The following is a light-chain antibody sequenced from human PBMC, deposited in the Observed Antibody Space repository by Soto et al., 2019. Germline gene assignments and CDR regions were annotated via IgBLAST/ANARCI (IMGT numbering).Light chain of an antibody. J-gene: IGKJ1*01. CDR3: QQYNSYWT. Sequence: DLQITQSPSALSAFVGYRVTITCRASQSISSWLAWYQQKPGKAPKLLIYDASSLESGVPSRFSGSGSGTEFTLTISSLQPDDFATYYRQQYNSYWTFGQGTKVDIK. CDR1: QSISSW. V-gene: IGKV1-5*01. CDR2: DAS.